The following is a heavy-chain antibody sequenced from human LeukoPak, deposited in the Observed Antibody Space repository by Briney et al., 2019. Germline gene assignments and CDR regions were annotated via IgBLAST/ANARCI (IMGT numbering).Heavy chain of an antibody. V-gene: IGHV1-8*03. J-gene: IGHJ3*02. Sequence: ASVKVSCKASGYTFTSHDINWVRQATGPGLEWMGWMNTNSGNTGYAQKFQGRVTTTRNNSISTVYMELSSLRSGDTAVYYCARRLGLRWDLQAFDIWGQGTMVTVPS. CDR2: MNTNSGNT. CDR1: GYTFTSHD. D-gene: IGHD4-23*01. CDR3: ARRLGLRWDLQAFDI.